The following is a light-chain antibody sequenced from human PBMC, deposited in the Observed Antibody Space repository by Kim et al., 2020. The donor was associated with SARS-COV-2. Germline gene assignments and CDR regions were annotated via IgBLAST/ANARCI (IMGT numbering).Light chain of an antibody. CDR1: QSVSSS. CDR2: DAS. Sequence: PTLSWSPGERATPSCRASQSVSSSLAWYQQKPGQAPRLLIYDASNRATGIPARFSGSGSGTDFTLTISSLEPEDFAVYYCQLRGNFGGGTTVEIK. J-gene: IGKJ4*01. CDR3: QLRGN. V-gene: IGKV3-11*01.